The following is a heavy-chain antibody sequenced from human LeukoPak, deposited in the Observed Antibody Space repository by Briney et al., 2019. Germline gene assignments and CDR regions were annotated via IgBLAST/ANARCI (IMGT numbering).Heavy chain of an antibody. V-gene: IGHV3-21*01. J-gene: IGHJ3*02. CDR3: ASASRGAGAFDI. CDR1: GFTFSTYS. Sequence: PGGSLRLSCAASGFTFSTYSMNWVRQAPGKGLEWVSSISSSSSYIHYADSVKGRFTISRDNAKNSLYLQMNSLRAEDTAVYYCASASRGAGAFDIWGQGTMVTVSS. CDR2: ISSSSSYI. D-gene: IGHD6-19*01.